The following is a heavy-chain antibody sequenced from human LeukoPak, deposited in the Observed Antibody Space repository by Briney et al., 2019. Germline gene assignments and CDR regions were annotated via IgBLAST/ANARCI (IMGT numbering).Heavy chain of an antibody. V-gene: IGHV4-34*01. J-gene: IGHJ2*01. CDR1: GGSFSGYY. Sequence: PSETQSLTCAVYGGSFSGYYWSWLRQPPGKGREWIGEINHSGSTNYNPSLKSRVTISVDTSKNQFSLKRSSVTAADTAVYYCARGLRWYFDLWGRGTLVTVSS. CDR3: ARGLRWYFDL. CDR2: INHSGST.